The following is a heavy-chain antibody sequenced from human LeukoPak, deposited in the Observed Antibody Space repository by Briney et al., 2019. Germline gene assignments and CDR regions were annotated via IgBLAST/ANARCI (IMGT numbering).Heavy chain of an antibody. V-gene: IGHV3-30*18. CDR1: GFNFSDYF. D-gene: IGHD6-19*01. J-gene: IGHJ4*02. Sequence: GGSLRLSCAASGFNFSDYFMHWVRQAPGKGLEWVAVISYDGSNKYYADSVKGRFTISRDNSKNTLYLQMKSLRVEDTAVYYCAKVRWDNSGWYYLDNWGQGTLVTVSS. CDR3: AKVRWDNSGWYYLDN. CDR2: ISYDGSNK.